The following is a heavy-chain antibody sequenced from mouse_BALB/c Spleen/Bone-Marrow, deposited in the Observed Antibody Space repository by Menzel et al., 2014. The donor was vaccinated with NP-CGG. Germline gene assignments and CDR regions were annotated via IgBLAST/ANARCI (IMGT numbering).Heavy chain of an antibody. CDR2: INPGSGST. CDR3: ARYDGYFDY. Sequence: VQLQQSGAELVRPGTSVKVSCKASGYAFTDYLMEWLKQRPGQGLAWIGVINPGSGSTNYNEKFKDKATLTADKSSSTAYVQLSSLTSDDSAVYFCARYDGYFDYWGQGTILTVSS. CDR1: GYAFTDYL. D-gene: IGHD2-3*01. V-gene: IGHV1-54*01. J-gene: IGHJ2*01.